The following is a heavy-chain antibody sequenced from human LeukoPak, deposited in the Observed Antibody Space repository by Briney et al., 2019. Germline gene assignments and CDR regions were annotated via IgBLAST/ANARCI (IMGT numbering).Heavy chain of an antibody. CDR2: ISHTGDST. D-gene: IGHD2-21*02. CDR3: ARDPNTCGDCYPPDY. Sequence: PGGSLRLSCATSGFSLSSFAMHWVRLAPGRGLEHVSSISHTGDSTYYANSARGRFTISKDTSKNTLFLHMGSLRADDLAVYYCARDPNTCGDCYPPDYWGQGTLVTVSS. J-gene: IGHJ4*02. V-gene: IGHV3-64*01. CDR1: GFSLSSFA.